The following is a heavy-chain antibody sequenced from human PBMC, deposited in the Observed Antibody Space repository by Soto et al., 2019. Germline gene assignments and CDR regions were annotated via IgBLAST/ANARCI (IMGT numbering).Heavy chain of an antibody. CDR3: ARLRGCSSTSCYALDYYYYYYMDV. J-gene: IGHJ6*03. V-gene: IGHV4-59*08. CDR1: GGSISSYY. CDR2: IYYSRST. Sequence: SETLSLTCTVSGGSISSYYWSWIRQPPGKGLEWIGYIYYSRSTNYNPSLKSRVTISVDTSKNQFSLKLSSVTAADTAVYYCARLRGCSSTSCYALDYYYYYYMDVWGKGTTVTVSS. D-gene: IGHD2-2*01.